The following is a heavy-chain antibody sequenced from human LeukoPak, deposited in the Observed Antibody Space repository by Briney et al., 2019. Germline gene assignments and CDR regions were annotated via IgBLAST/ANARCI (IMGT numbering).Heavy chain of an antibody. D-gene: IGHD6-19*01. CDR2: IEGDGSEK. CDR3: AGGSGWLIDY. CDR1: GFTFSSFW. J-gene: IGHJ4*02. Sequence: GVSLRLSCAASGFTFSSFWMNWVRHTPGKGLEWVANIEGDGSEKNYMDSVKGRFTISRDNAKKSLHLQMSSLRAEDTGVYYCAGGSGWLIDYWGQGTLVTVSS. V-gene: IGHV3-7*03.